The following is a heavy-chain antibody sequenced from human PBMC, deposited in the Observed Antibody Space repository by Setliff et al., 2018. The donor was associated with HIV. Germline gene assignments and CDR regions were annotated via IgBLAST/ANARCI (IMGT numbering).Heavy chain of an antibody. CDR1: GGSITSSTYY. Sequence: SETLSLTCTVSGGSITSSTYYWGWIRQSPRKGLEWIGTMYHSGPAYYNPSLKSRLTISLDTSKNQFSLNLSSVTAADTAVYYCARSLDYSGSGSYYVGWFDLWGQGIPVTVSS. CDR2: MYHSGPA. V-gene: IGHV4-39*07. CDR3: ARSLDYSGSGSYYVGWFDL. J-gene: IGHJ5*02. D-gene: IGHD3-10*01.